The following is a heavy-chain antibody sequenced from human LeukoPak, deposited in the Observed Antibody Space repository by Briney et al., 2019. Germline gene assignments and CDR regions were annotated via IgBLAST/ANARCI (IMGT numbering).Heavy chain of an antibody. Sequence: SETLSLTCTVSGGSISTYYWSWIRQPPGKGLEWIGYSYSSGSTYCNPSLKSRVTISVDTSKNQFSLNLSSVTAADTAVYYCARVGSGSFDYWGQGTLVTVSS. J-gene: IGHJ4*02. CDR1: GGSISTYY. CDR3: ARVGSGSFDY. V-gene: IGHV4-59*01. CDR2: SYSSGST. D-gene: IGHD6-19*01.